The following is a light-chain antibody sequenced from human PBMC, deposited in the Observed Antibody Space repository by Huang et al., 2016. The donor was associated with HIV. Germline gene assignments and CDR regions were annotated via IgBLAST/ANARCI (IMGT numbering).Light chain of an antibody. J-gene: IGKJ5*01. CDR2: GES. V-gene: IGKV3-15*01. CDR3: QQYDKWPPIT. Sequence: EIVMTQSPATLSVSPGERVTFSCRASQSVTSNLAWYQQRPGQAPRLLCYGESPRATGIPARFIGSGSETEFTLTITSLQSEDFAVYYCQQYDKWPPITFGQGTRLEIK. CDR1: QSVTSN.